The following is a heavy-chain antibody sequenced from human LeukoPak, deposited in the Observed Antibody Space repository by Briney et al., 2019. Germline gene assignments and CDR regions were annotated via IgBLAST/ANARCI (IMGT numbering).Heavy chain of an antibody. V-gene: IGHV4-59*01. CDR3: ARSYSSSSGRPDY. D-gene: IGHD6-6*01. Sequence: PSETLSLTCTVSGGSISSYYWSWIRQPPGKGLEWIGYIYYSGSTNYNPSLKSRVTISVDTSKNQFSLKLSSVTAADTAVYYCARSYSSSSGRPDYWGQGTLVTVSS. J-gene: IGHJ4*02. CDR2: IYYSGST. CDR1: GGSISSYY.